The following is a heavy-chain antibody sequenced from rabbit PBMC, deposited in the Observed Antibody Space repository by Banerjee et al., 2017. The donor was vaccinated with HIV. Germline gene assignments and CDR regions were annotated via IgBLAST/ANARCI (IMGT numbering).Heavy chain of an antibody. V-gene: IGHV1S45*01. CDR3: ARDLAGVIGWNFGL. J-gene: IGHJ6*01. CDR2: IYTGSGTT. CDR1: GFDLSSGAM. Sequence: QEQLEESGGDLVKPEGSLTLTCKTSGFDLSSGAMSWVRQAPGKGLEWIGYIYTGSGTTYYASWAKGRFTISKTSPTTVTLQMTSLTAADTATYFCARDLAGVIGWNFGLWGPGTLVTVS. D-gene: IGHD4-1*01.